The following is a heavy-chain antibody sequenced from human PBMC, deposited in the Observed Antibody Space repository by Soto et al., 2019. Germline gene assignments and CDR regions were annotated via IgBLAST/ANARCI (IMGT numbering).Heavy chain of an antibody. V-gene: IGHV4-4*02. CDR2: IYHSGST. CDR1: GGSISSSNW. CDR3: ARERPQGYGMDV. J-gene: IGHJ6*02. Sequence: QVQLLESGPGLVKPSGTLSLTCAVSGGSISSSNWWGWVRQPPGRGLEWIGEIYHSGSTNYNPSLKSRVTISVDTSKNHFSLRLSSVTAADTALYYCARERPQGYGMDVWGQGTTVTVSS.